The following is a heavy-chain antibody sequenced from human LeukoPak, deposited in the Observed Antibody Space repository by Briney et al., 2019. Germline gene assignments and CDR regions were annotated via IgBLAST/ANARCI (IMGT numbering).Heavy chain of an antibody. CDR3: AIGTLGYCCGIVCYAFDS. J-gene: IGHJ4*02. D-gene: IGHD2-15*01. CDR1: GFTFSSYA. CDR2: TTGNGCST. V-gene: IGHV3-23*01. Sequence: GGSLRLSCAASGFTFSSYAMNWVRQAPGKGVEWVSSTTGNGCSTYHEDSVKGRCTISRDNSKDKVFLQMIILRADDEAVYYCAIGTLGYCCGIVCYAFDSWGQGTLVTVSS.